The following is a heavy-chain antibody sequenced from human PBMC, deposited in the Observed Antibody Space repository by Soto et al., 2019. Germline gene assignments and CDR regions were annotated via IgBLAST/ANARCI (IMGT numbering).Heavy chain of an antibody. CDR1: GFTFSSYE. CDR3: AIGYCSSTSCYRGFDY. J-gene: IGHJ4*02. Sequence: GGALRLSCAASGFTFSSYEMNWGRQAPGKGLEWVSYISISGSTIYYADSVKGRFTISRDNAKNALYLQMNSLRAEDTAVYYCAIGYCSSTSCYRGFDYWGQGTLVTVSS. V-gene: IGHV3-48*03. CDR2: ISISGSTI. D-gene: IGHD2-2*02.